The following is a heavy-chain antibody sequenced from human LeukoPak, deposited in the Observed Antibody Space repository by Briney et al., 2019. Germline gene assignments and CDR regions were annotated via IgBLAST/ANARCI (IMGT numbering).Heavy chain of an antibody. CDR3: AREELESFDY. V-gene: IGHV3-21*01. Sequence: PGGSLRLSCAASGFTFSSYAMSWVRQAPGKGLEWVSSIGGSSSSIYYADSVKGRFTISRDNAKNSLYLQMNSLRAEDTAIYYCAREELESFDYWGQGTLVTVSS. CDR1: GFTFSSYA. D-gene: IGHD1-1*01. CDR2: IGGSSSSI. J-gene: IGHJ4*02.